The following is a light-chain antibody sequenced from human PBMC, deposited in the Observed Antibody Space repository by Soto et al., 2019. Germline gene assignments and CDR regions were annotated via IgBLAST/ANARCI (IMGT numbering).Light chain of an antibody. J-gene: IGLJ7*01. V-gene: IGLV4-60*03. Sequence: QTVVTQSSSASASLGSSVKLTCTLSSGHSGYIIAWHQQQPGKAPRYLMKLEGSGTYNKGSGVPDRFSGSSSGADRYLTISNLQSEDEADYYCEAWDSYSHVFGTGTQLTVL. CDR3: EAWDSYSHV. CDR1: SGHSGYI. CDR2: LEGSGTY.